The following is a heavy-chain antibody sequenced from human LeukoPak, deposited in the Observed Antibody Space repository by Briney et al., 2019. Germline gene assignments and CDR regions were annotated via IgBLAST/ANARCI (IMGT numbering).Heavy chain of an antibody. CDR1: VFTFSSYA. Sequence: GGSLRLSRAASVFTFSSYAVSWVRRAPGKGLEWASSISGRGGSTYSADSVKGRFTISRDNSKNTLYLQMNSLRAEDTALYYCAKERSCTNDICHGAFVYWRQGTLVTVSS. J-gene: IGHJ4*02. CDR3: AKERSCTNDICHGAFVY. CDR2: ISGRGGST. D-gene: IGHD2-8*01. V-gene: IGHV3-23*01.